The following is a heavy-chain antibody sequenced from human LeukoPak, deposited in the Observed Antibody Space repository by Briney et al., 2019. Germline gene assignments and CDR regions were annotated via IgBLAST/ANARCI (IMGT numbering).Heavy chain of an antibody. CDR3: AREDRVYSYGLYFDY. D-gene: IGHD5-18*01. CDR1: GFTFDDYG. J-gene: IGHJ4*02. Sequence: PGGSLRLSCAASGFTFDDYGMSWVRQAPGKGLEWVSGINWNGGSTGYADSVKGRFTISRDNAKNSLYLQMNSLRAEDTAVYYCAREDRVYSYGLYFDYWGQGTLVTVSS. V-gene: IGHV3-20*04. CDR2: INWNGGST.